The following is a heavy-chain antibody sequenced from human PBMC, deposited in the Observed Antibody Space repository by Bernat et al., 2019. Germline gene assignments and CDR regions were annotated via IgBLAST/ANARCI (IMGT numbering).Heavy chain of an antibody. Sequence: EVQLVESGGGLVKPGGSLRLSCAASGFTFSSYSMNWVRQAPGKGLEWVSSISSSSSYIYYEDSVKGRFTISRDNAKNSLYLQMNSLRAEDTAVYYCARIRGGDFDYWGQGTLVTVSS. CDR1: GFTFSSYS. V-gene: IGHV3-21*01. J-gene: IGHJ4*02. CDR2: ISSSSSYI. D-gene: IGHD3-16*01. CDR3: ARIRGGDFDY.